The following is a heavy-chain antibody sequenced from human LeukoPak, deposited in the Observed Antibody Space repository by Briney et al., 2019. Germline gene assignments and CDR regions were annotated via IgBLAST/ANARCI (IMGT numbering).Heavy chain of an antibody. CDR3: AREGGAYCGGDCYTYYMDV. CDR2: ISAYNGNT. Sequence: GASVKVSCKASGYTFTSYGISWVRQAPGQGLEWMGWISAYNGNTNYAQKLQGRVTMTTDTSTSTAYMELRSLRSDDTAVYYCAREGGAYCGGDCYTYYMDVWGKGTTVTVSS. D-gene: IGHD2-21*02. J-gene: IGHJ6*03. V-gene: IGHV1-18*01. CDR1: GYTFTSYG.